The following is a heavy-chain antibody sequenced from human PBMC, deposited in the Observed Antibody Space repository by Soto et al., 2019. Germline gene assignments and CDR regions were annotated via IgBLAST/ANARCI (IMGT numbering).Heavy chain of an antibody. D-gene: IGHD3-16*01. CDR2: IWYDANNK. J-gene: IGHJ6*02. CDR1: GFSFSGYG. CDR3: ARDLTDYYFYGMDV. Sequence: PGGSLRLSCAASGFSFSGYGMHWVRQAPCKGLEWVAFIWYDANNKYYADSVKGRFTISRDNSKDTLYLQMNSLRGEDTATYYCARDLTDYYFYGMDVWGQGTTVTVSS. V-gene: IGHV3-33*01.